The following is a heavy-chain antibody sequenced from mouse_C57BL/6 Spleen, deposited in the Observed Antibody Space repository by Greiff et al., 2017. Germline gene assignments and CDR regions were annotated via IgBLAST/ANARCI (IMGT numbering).Heavy chain of an antibody. J-gene: IGHJ3*01. CDR3: ASGGLRGFAY. D-gene: IGHD2-4*01. V-gene: IGHV3-1*01. CDR1: GYSITSGYD. CDR2: ISYSGST. Sequence: EVMLVESGPGMVKPSQSLSLTCTVTGYSITSGYDWHWIRHFPGNKLEWMGYISYSGSTNYNPSLKSRLSITHDTSKNHFFLKLNSVTTEDTATYYCASGGLRGFAYWGQGTLVTVSA.